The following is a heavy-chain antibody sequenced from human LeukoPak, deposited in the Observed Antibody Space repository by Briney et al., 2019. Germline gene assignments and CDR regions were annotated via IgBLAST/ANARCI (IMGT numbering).Heavy chain of an antibody. CDR3: ARGFRGDNFDY. CDR1: GDSISTSKSY. J-gene: IGHJ4*02. D-gene: IGHD7-27*01. Sequence: SETLSLTCTVSGDSISTSKSYWGWIRQPPLKGLEWIGSIYYTGNTYYNASLKSRVTISVDTSKNQFSLSLTSVTAADTAVYFCARGFRGDNFDYWGQGTLVTVSS. V-gene: IGHV4-39*01. CDR2: IYYTGNT.